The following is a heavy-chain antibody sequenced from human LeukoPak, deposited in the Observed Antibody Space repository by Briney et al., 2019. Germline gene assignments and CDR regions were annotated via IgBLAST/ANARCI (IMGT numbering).Heavy chain of an antibody. CDR2: INWNGGST. CDR3: ARASSYGYIWEYYFDY. CDR1: GFTFDDYG. J-gene: IGHJ4*02. D-gene: IGHD5-18*01. V-gene: IGHV3-20*04. Sequence: GGSLRLSCAASGFTFDDYGMSWVRQAPGKGLEWVSGINWNGGSTAYTDSVKGRFTISRDNARNSLYLQMNSLRAEDTAVYYCARASSYGYIWEYYFDYWGQGTLVTVSS.